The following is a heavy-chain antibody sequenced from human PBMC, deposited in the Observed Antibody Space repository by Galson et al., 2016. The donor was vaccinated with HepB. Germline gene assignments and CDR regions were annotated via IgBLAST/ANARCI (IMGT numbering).Heavy chain of an antibody. D-gene: IGHD4-17*01. CDR3: AKGFYGDFPSWFDP. Sequence: SLRLSCAASGFTFENYAMHWVRQVPGKGLEWVSSITWNSGSKGYADFVKGRFTISRDNAKNSLYLQMNSLRPEETALYYCAKGFYGDFPSWFDPWGQGTLVTVSS. CDR1: GFTFENYA. J-gene: IGHJ5*02. CDR2: ITWNSGSK. V-gene: IGHV3-9*01.